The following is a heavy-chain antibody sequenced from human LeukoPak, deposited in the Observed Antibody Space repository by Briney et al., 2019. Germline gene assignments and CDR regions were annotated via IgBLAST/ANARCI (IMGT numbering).Heavy chain of an antibody. CDR2: IYYSGST. CDR3: ASEKYYDILTGYAPSPYFDY. V-gene: IGHV4-39*06. J-gene: IGHJ4*02. Sequence: SETLSLTCTVSGGSISSSSYYWGWIRQPPGKGLEWIGSIYYSGSTYYNPSLKSRVTISVDTSKNQFTLKLSSVTAADTAVYYCASEKYYDILTGYAPSPYFDYWGQGTLVTVSS. D-gene: IGHD3-9*01. CDR1: GGSISSSSYY.